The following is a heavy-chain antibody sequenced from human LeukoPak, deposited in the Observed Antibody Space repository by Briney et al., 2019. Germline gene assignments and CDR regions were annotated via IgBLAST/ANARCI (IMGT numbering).Heavy chain of an antibody. J-gene: IGHJ4*02. D-gene: IGHD6-6*01. CDR1: GFTISTYA. Sequence: GGSLRLSCAASGFTISTYAMHWVRRAPGKGLEWVAVVSYDEKNKFYADSVKGRFTISRDNSKNTVYLQTNSLGAEDTAVYYCARGWRYCSPCYFDYWGQGTLVTVSS. CDR3: ARGWRYCSPCYFDY. V-gene: IGHV3-30*01. CDR2: VSYDEKNK.